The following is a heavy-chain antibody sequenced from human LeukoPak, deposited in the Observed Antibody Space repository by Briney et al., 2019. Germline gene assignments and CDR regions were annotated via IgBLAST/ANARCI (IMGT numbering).Heavy chain of an antibody. CDR2: INTNTGNP. Sequence: ASVKVSCKASGYTFTSYGISWVRQAPGQGLEWMGWINTNTGNPTYAQGFTGRFVFSLDTSVSTAYLQISSLKAEDTAVYYCARDRAVAGSSSADYWGQGTLVTVSS. CDR3: ARDRAVAGSSSADY. D-gene: IGHD6-19*01. J-gene: IGHJ4*02. V-gene: IGHV7-4-1*02. CDR1: GYTFTSYG.